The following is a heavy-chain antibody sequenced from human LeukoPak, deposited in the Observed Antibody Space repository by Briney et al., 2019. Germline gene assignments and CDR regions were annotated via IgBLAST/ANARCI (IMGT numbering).Heavy chain of an antibody. CDR1: GFTFSSYA. V-gene: IGHV3-30-3*01. D-gene: IGHD2-21*02. CDR2: ISYDGSNK. CDR3: ARGPEHIVVVTAIYNWFDP. J-gene: IGHJ5*02. Sequence: GGSLRLSCAASGFTFSSYAMHWVRQAPGKGLEWVAVISYDGSNKYYADSVKGRFTISRDNSKNTLYLQMNSLRAEDTAVYYCARGPEHIVVVTAIYNWFDPWGRGTLVTVSS.